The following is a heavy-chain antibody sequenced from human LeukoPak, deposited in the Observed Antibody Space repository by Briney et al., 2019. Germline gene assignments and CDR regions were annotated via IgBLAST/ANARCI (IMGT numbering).Heavy chain of an antibody. D-gene: IGHD2/OR15-2a*01. Sequence: GGSLRLSGAASGFTFSTFGMNWVRQAPAKGLEWVSYISSSSSTIYYADSVKGRFTISRDNAKNSLYLQMNSLRDEDTAVYYCASPQESGTTSFVGYWGQGTLVTVSS. V-gene: IGHV3-48*02. J-gene: IGHJ4*02. CDR2: ISSSSSTI. CDR1: GFTFSTFG. CDR3: ASPQESGTTSFVGY.